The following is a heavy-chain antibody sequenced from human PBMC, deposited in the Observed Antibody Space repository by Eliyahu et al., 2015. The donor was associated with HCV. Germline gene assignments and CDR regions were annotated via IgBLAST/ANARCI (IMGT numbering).Heavy chain of an antibody. CDR3: AKDYHYRGSGGPSHY. CDR2: ISYDGTSD. V-gene: IGHV3-30*18. CDR1: GFTFSNYG. J-gene: IGHJ4*02. Sequence: QLVEAGGGVVQPGXSLRPSCAASGFTFSNYGIHXVRQAXGKGLEWVAVISYDGTSDYYVESVRGRFTISRDNSKNTVYLEMNSLRTEDTAVYYCAKDYHYRGSGGPSHYWGQGTLVTVSS. D-gene: IGHD3-10*01.